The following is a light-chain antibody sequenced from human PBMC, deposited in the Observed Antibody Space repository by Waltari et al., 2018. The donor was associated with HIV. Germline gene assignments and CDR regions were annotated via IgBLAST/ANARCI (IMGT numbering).Light chain of an antibody. CDR1: QSVFYSSNNKNY. Sequence: DIVMTQSPDSVAVSLGERATINCRSSQSVFYSSNNKNYLAWYQQKPGQSPKLLIYWASTRESGVPDRFSGSGSGTDFTLTISSLQAEDVAVYYCQQYYTTPWAFGQGTKVEIK. CDR3: QQYYTTPWA. J-gene: IGKJ1*01. CDR2: WAS. V-gene: IGKV4-1*01.